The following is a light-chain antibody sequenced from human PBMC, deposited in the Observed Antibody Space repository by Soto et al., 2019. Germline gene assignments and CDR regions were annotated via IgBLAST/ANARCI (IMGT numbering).Light chain of an antibody. Sequence: EIVLTQSPATLSSSPGERATLSCRASQTVSSKLAWYQHKPGQAPRLLIYDTSNRATGIPARFSGSGSGTDFTLTISSLEPEDFAVYYCQQYGSPLITFDQGTRLEIK. CDR1: QTVSSK. V-gene: IGKV3-11*01. J-gene: IGKJ5*01. CDR3: QQYGSPLIT. CDR2: DTS.